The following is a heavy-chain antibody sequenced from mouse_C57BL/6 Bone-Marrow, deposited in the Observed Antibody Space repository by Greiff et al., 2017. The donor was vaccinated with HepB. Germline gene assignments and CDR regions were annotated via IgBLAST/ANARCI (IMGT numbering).Heavy chain of an antibody. D-gene: IGHD1-1*01. V-gene: IGHV5-4*03. J-gene: IGHJ4*01. CDR3: ARRDYYGKDYYAMDY. CDR1: GFTFSSYA. CDR2: ISDGGSYT. Sequence: EVKLVESGGGLVKPGGSLKLSCAASGFTFSSYAMSWVRQTPEKRLEWVATISDGGSYTYYPDNVKGRFTISRDNAKNNLYLQMSHLKSEDTAMYYCARRDYYGKDYYAMDYWGQGTSVTVSS.